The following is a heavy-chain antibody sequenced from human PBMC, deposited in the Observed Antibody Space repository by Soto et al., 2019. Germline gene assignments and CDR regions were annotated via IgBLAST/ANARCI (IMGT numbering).Heavy chain of an antibody. CDR1: GGSISSYY. CDR2: IYYSGST. Sequence: TLSLTCTVSGGSISSYYWSWIRQPPGKGLEWIGYIYYSGSTNYNPSLKSRVTISVDTSKNQFSLKLSSVTAADTAVYYCARTDQLLYMDAFDIWGQGTMVTVSS. D-gene: IGHD2-2*01. CDR3: ARTDQLLYMDAFDI. V-gene: IGHV4-59*08. J-gene: IGHJ3*02.